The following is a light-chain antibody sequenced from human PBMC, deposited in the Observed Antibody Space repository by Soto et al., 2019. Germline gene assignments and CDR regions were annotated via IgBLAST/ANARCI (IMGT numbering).Light chain of an antibody. V-gene: IGLV2-14*01. CDR2: EVT. CDR1: GSDVGGYDY. J-gene: IGLJ1*01. Sequence: QSVLTQPASVSGSPGQSITISCTGTGSDVGGYDYVSWYQHHPGKAPKVMIYEVTNRPSGVSNRFSGSKSGNTASLTISGLLAEDEADYYCSSYTSSSTYGFGTGTKVTV. CDR3: SSYTSSSTYG.